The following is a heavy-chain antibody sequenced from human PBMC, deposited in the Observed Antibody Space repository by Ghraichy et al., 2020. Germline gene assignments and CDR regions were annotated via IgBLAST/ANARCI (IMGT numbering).Heavy chain of an antibody. CDR3: ARRSEQTAAAGVYNYFDS. Sequence: SETLSLTCTVSSDSISSFTYYWGWIRQPPGKGLEWIGSMYYSGSTYYNPSLKSRVTMSVDTSKNQCSLRLSSVTAADTAVYYCARRSEQTAAAGVYNYFDSWGQGSLVTVSS. J-gene: IGHJ5*01. V-gene: IGHV4-39*01. CDR2: MYYSGST. D-gene: IGHD6-13*01. CDR1: SDSISSFTYY.